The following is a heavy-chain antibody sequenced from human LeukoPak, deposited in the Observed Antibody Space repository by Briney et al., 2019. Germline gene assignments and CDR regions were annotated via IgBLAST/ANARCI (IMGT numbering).Heavy chain of an antibody. Sequence: SETLSLTCTVSGGSINSNTYYWGWIRQPPGKGLEWIGSIYYSGTTFHNPSLKSRVTLSVDTSKNQVSLRLSSVTVADTAVYYRARLRSGQPSPDAWGQGTTVTVSS. CDR2: IYYSGTT. V-gene: IGHV4-39*01. J-gene: IGHJ6*02. CDR3: ARLRSGQPSPDA. CDR1: GGSINSNTYY.